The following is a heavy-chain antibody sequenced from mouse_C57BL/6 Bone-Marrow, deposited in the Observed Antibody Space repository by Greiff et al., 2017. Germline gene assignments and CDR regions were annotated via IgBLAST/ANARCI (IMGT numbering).Heavy chain of an antibody. CDR2: ISNGGGST. CDR3: ARHGPVLLRSLDY. D-gene: IGHD1-1*01. CDR1: GFTFSDYY. J-gene: IGHJ4*01. V-gene: IGHV5-12*01. Sequence: EVHLVESGGGLVQPGGSLKLSCAASGFTFSDYYMYWVRQTPEKRLEWVAYISNGGGSTYYPDTVKGRFTISRDNAKNTLYLQMSRLKSEDAAMYYCARHGPVLLRSLDYWGQGTSVTVSS.